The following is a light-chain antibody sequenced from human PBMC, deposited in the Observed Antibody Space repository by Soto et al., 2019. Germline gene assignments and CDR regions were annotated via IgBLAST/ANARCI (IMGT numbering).Light chain of an antibody. CDR3: LQSNSFPFT. J-gene: IGKJ3*01. CDR2: AAS. Sequence: DIQMTQSPSSVSSSVGDRVNITCRASQGISSWLAWYQQKPGKAPNLLIYAASTLQSGVPSRFSGSVSGTDLTLTTRRLQPEDCATYYCLQSNSFPFTFGPGTKLDIK. V-gene: IGKV1-12*01. CDR1: QGISSW.